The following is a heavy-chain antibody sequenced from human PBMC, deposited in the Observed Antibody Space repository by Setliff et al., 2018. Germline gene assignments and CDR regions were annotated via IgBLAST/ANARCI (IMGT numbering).Heavy chain of an antibody. V-gene: IGHV1-18*04. D-gene: IGHD3-3*01. J-gene: IGHJ4*02. Sequence: PGESLKISCKGSGYRFTTYWIGWVRHVPEQGFEWMGCISGYNGNTNYAQKFQDRVTVTMDTSTSTVYMELRSLRSDDTAVYYCARSSAPSVVLAADFDFWGLGTPVTVSS. CDR3: ARSSAPSVVLAADFDF. CDR1: GYRFTTYW. CDR2: ISGYNGNT.